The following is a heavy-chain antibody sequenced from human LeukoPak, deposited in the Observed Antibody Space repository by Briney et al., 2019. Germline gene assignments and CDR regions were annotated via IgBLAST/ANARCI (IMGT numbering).Heavy chain of an antibody. CDR1: GGPISSYH. J-gene: IGHJ4*02. CDR2: IYYNGST. V-gene: IGHV4-59*12. D-gene: IGHD5-18*01. CDR3: ARWGYCYGYTFDY. Sequence: EPAETLSLTCTAPGGPISSYHWSWIRQPPGKGLEGIEYIYYNGSTHYNHSLKTRVTRSVDTSKHQCSLKLRSVTAADTAVYYWARWGYCYGYTFDYWGQGALVTVSS.